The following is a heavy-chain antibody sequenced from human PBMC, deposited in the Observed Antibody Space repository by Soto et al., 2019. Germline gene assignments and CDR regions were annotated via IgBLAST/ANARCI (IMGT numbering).Heavy chain of an antibody. D-gene: IGHD5-18*01. V-gene: IGHV4-31*03. CDR1: GGSISSGGYY. Sequence: SETLSLTCTVSGGSISSGGYYWSWIRQHPGKGLEWIGYIYYSGSTYYNPSLKSRVIISVDTSKNQFSLKLSSVTAADTAVYYCARDRIRDNWFDPWGQGTLVTVSS. CDR2: IYYSGST. J-gene: IGHJ5*02. CDR3: ARDRIRDNWFDP.